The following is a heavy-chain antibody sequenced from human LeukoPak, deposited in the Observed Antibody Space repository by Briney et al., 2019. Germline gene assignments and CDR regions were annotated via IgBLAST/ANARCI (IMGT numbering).Heavy chain of an antibody. CDR1: GGSISSSSYY. V-gene: IGHV4-39*07. Sequence: PSETLSLTCTVSGGSISSSSYYWGWIRQPPGKGLEWIGSIYYSGSTYYNPSLKSRVTISVDMSKNQFSLKLSSVTAADTAVYYCARGTYKYDSSGPFGDYWGQGTLVTVSS. D-gene: IGHD3-22*01. CDR2: IYYSGST. CDR3: ARGTYKYDSSGPFGDY. J-gene: IGHJ4*02.